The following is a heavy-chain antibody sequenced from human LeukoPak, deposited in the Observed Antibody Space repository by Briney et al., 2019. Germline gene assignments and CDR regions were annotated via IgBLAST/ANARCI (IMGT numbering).Heavy chain of an antibody. V-gene: IGHV4-38-2*02. Sequence: NPSETLSLTCTVSGGSISSYYWSWIRQPPGKGLEWIGSIYHSRSTYYNPSLKSRVTISVDTSKNQFSLKLSSVTAADTAVYYCARASVSVIRGVIFDYWGQGTLVTVSS. CDR1: GGSISSYY. J-gene: IGHJ4*02. CDR3: ARASVSVIRGVIFDY. D-gene: IGHD3-10*01. CDR2: IYHSRST.